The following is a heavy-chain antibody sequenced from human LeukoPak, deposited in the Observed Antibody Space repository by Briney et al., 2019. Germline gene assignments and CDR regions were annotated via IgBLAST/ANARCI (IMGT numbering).Heavy chain of an antibody. J-gene: IGHJ4*02. CDR3: ARDSPSSNSRFDY. Sequence: GGSLRHSCAASGFTFSSYSMNWVRQAPGKGLEWVSSISSSSSYIYYADSVKGRFTISRDNAKNSLYLQMNSLRAEDTAVYYCARDSPSSNSRFDYWGQGTLVTVSS. CDR2: ISSSSSYI. V-gene: IGHV3-21*01. D-gene: IGHD6-13*01. CDR1: GFTFSSYS.